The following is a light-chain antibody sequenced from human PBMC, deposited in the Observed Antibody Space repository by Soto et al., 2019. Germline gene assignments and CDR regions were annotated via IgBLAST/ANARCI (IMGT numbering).Light chain of an antibody. Sequence: ETVMTQSPGTLSLSPGERATLSCRASQSVSTGYLAWYQQKPGQAPRRLIFGASNRANGIPDRFTGSGSGTDFTLTISRLEPEVVAVYYCQQYGISQNTVGQGTKLEIK. CDR3: QQYGISQNT. CDR1: QSVSTGY. CDR2: GAS. V-gene: IGKV3-20*01. J-gene: IGKJ2*01.